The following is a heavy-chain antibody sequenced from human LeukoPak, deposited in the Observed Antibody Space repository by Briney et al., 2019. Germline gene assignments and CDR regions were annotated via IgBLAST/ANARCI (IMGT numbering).Heavy chain of an antibody. CDR2: INHSGST. D-gene: IGHD6-19*01. V-gene: IGHV4-34*01. J-gene: IGHJ4*02. Sequence: SETLSLTCAVYGGSFSGYYWSWIRQPPGKGLEWIGEINHSGSTNYNPSLKSRVTISVDTSKNQFSLKLSSVTAADTAVYYCASHLYSSGWYPQPRRYYFDYWGQGTLVTVSS. CDR1: GGSFSGYY. CDR3: ASHLYSSGWYPQPRRYYFDY.